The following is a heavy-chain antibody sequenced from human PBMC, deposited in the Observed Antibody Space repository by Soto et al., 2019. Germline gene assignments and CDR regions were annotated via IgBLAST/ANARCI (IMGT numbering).Heavy chain of an antibody. CDR1: GFTFSSYW. D-gene: IGHD3-9*01. V-gene: IGHV3-7*03. Sequence: GGSLRLSCAASGFTFSSYWMSWVRQAPGKGLEWVANIKQDGSEKYYADSVKGRFTISRDNVKNSLCLQMNSLRAEDTALYYCAKDRSSILHYGMDVWGQGTTVTV. CDR3: AKDRSSILHYGMDV. J-gene: IGHJ6*02. CDR2: IKQDGSEK.